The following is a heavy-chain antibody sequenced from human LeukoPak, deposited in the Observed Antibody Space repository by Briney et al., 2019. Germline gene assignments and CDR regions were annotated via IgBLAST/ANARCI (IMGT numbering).Heavy chain of an antibody. D-gene: IGHD3-10*01. V-gene: IGHV4-61*01. J-gene: IGHJ4*02. Sequence: SETLSLTCTVSGGSVTSNNYYWSWIRQPPGEGLEWIGYVSYTGIPAYNPSLKSRVTTSLDTSKSQFSLQLSSVTAADTAVYYCATQQWIGTFHYWGQGALVTVSS. CDR1: GGSVTSNNYY. CDR2: VSYTGIP. CDR3: ATQQWIGTFHY.